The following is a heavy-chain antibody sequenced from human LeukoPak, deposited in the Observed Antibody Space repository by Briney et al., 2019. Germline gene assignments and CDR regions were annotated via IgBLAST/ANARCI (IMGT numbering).Heavy chain of an antibody. D-gene: IGHD4-23*01. CDR3: ARGSWGGNWDYYYGMDV. V-gene: IGHV1-18*01. CDR2: ISAYNGNT. J-gene: IGHJ6*02. Sequence: ASVKVSCKASGYTFTSYGISWVRQAPGQGLEWMGWISAYNGNTNYAQKLQGRVTMTTDTSTSTAYMELRSLRSDDTAVYYCARGSWGGNWDYYYGMDVWGQGTTVTVSS. CDR1: GYTFTSYG.